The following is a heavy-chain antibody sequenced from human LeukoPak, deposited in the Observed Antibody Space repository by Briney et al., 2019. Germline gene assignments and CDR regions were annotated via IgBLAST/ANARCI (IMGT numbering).Heavy chain of an antibody. D-gene: IGHD3-9*01. V-gene: IGHV3-30*04. J-gene: IGHJ5*02. CDR1: GFTFSSYA. Sequence: GGSLRLSCAASGFTFSSYAMHWVRQAPGKGLEWVAVISYDGSNKYYTDSVKGRFTISRDNSKNTLYLQMKSLRGEDTAVYYCARGLGHDILTGYSPWGQGILVIVSS. CDR3: ARGLGHDILTGYSP. CDR2: ISYDGSNK.